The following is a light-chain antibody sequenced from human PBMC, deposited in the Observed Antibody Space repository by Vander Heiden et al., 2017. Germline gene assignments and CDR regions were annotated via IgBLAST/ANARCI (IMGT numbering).Light chain of an antibody. V-gene: IGLV2-23*01. CDR2: EGS. Sequence: QPALTQPASVSGSPGQSITISCTGTSSDVGSYNLVSWYQQHPGKAPKLMIDEGSKRPSGVSNRFSGSKSGNTASLTISGLQAEDEADYYCCSYATSSTYVFGTGTKVTVL. CDR3: CSYATSSTYV. J-gene: IGLJ1*01. CDR1: SSDVGSYNL.